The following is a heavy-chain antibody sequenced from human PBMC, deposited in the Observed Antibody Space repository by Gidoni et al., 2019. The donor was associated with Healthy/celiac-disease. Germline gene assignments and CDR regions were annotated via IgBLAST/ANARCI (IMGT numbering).Heavy chain of an antibody. CDR3: SRDLTMVRGVTLYGMDV. CDR1: GGTFSSYA. Sequence: QVQLVQSGAEVKKPGSSVKVSCKASGGTFSSYAISWVRQAPGQGLAWMGGIIPIFGTANYAQKFQGRVPITADKSTSTAYMELSSLRSEDTAVYYCSRDLTMVRGVTLYGMDVWGQGTTVTVSS. CDR2: IIPIFGTA. V-gene: IGHV1-69*06. D-gene: IGHD3-10*01. J-gene: IGHJ6*02.